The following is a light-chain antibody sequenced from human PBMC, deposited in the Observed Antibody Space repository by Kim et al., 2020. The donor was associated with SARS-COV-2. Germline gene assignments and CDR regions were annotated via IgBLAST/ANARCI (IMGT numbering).Light chain of an antibody. CDR3: QQYITYPRT. V-gene: IGKV1D-16*01. CDR1: QGISTS. Sequence: DIQMTQSPSSLSASVGDTVTITCRTSQGISTSLAWYQQKPQKAPKSLVYGASSLQSGVPSRFSGSGSGTDFTLTISSLQPEDFATYYCQQYITYPRTFGQGTKVDIK. CDR2: GAS. J-gene: IGKJ1*01.